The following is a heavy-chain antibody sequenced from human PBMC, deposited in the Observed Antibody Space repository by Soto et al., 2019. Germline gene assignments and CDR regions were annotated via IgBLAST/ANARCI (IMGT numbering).Heavy chain of an antibody. D-gene: IGHD6-13*01. CDR1: GGSISGYY. J-gene: IGHJ4*01. CDR3: ARRGQDSNTLFDY. Sequence: SETLSLTCTVSGGSISGYYWTWIRQAPGKGLEWIGSIYYRGTTNYNPSLNSRVTISVDTSKNQFSLNLSSVTAADTAVYYCARRGQDSNTLFDYWGHGTPVTVSS. V-gene: IGHV4-59*01. CDR2: IYYRGTT.